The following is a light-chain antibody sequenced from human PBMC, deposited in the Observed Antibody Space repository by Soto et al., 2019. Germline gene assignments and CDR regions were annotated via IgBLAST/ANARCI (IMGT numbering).Light chain of an antibody. CDR2: DAS. CDR3: QQYNTYSSLT. CDR1: QSISSW. Sequence: DIQMTQSPSTLSGSVGDRATITCRASQSISSWLAWYQQKLGRAPRLLIYDASSLESGVPSRFSGSGYGTEFTLTISSLQPDDFATYYCQQYNTYSSLTFGGGTKVDIK. J-gene: IGKJ4*01. V-gene: IGKV1-5*01.